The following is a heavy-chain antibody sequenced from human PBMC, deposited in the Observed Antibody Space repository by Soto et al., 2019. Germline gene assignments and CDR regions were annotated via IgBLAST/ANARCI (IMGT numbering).Heavy chain of an antibody. J-gene: IGHJ4*02. D-gene: IGHD2-21*02. V-gene: IGHV3-23*01. CDR1: GFTFSSYA. CDR2: ISGNGGST. CDR3: AVVVTAIQPFDY. Sequence: LRLPCAASGFTFSSYAMSWVRQAPGKGLEWVSTISGNGGSTHYADSVKGRFTISRDNSMNTLYLQMNSLRAEDTAVYYCAVVVTAIQPFDYWGQGTLVTVSS.